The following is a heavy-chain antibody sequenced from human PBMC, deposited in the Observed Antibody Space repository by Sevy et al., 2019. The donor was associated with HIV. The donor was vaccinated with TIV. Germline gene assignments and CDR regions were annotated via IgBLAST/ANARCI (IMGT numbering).Heavy chain of an antibody. Sequence: GGSLRLSCAASGFTFSTYGMHWVRQAPGKGLQWLTFIRYEGSNKYYADSLRGRFTISRENSKNTLYLQMNSLRAEDTAVYYCAKGPHPAVTTSYGMDVWGQGTTVTVSS. D-gene: IGHD4-17*01. V-gene: IGHV3-30*02. CDR3: AKGPHPAVTTSYGMDV. J-gene: IGHJ6*02. CDR2: IRYEGSNK. CDR1: GFTFSTYG.